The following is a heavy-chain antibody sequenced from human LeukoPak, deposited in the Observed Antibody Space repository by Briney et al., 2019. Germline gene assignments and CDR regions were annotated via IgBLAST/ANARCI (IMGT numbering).Heavy chain of an antibody. J-gene: IGHJ5*02. CDR3: ARGILWSFDP. CDR1: GFTFSTNA. V-gene: IGHV3-30-3*01. CDR2: ISYDGSNK. Sequence: PGGSLRLSCLTSGFTFSTNAMSWVRQAPGKGLEWVAVISYDGSNKYYADSVKGRFTISRDNSKNTLYLQMNSLRAEDTAVYYCARGILWSFDPWGQGTLVTVSS. D-gene: IGHD3-3*01.